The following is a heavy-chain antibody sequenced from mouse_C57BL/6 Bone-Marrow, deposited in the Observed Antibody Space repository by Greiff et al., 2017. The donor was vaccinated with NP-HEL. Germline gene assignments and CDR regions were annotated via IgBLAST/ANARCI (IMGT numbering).Heavy chain of an antibody. Sequence: VQLQQPGAELVKPGASVKLSCKASGYTFTSYWMQWVKQRPGQGLEWIGEIDPSDSYTNYNQKFKGKATLTVDTSSSTAYMQLSSLTSADSAVYYCARDWDYFDCWGQGTTLTVSS. V-gene: IGHV1-50*01. CDR3: ARDWDYFDC. J-gene: IGHJ2*01. CDR1: GYTFTSYW. CDR2: IDPSDSYT. D-gene: IGHD4-1*01.